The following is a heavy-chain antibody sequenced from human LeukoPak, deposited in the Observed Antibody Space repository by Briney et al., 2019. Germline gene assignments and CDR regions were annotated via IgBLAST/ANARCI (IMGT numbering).Heavy chain of an antibody. J-gene: IGHJ6*02. CDR1: GFTFDDYA. CDR3: AKDPSVRFLEWHRGTGYGMDV. Sequence: PGRSLRLSCAASGFTFDDYAMHWVRQAPGKGLEWVSGISWNSGSIGYADSVKGRFTISRDNAKNSLYLQMNSLRAEDTALYYCAKDPSVRFLEWHRGTGYGMDVWGQGTTVTVSS. CDR2: ISWNSGSI. D-gene: IGHD3-3*01. V-gene: IGHV3-9*01.